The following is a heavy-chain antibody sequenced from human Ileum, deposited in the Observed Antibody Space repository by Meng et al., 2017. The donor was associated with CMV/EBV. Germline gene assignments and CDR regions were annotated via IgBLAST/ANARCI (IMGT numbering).Heavy chain of an antibody. Sequence: GESLKISCVASGFPFSNYWMHWVRQAPGKGLEWLSHIKTDGTDTTYADSVKGRFTISRDNAKNTLYLQMDSLRAEDTAVYYCPRHQKANWGQGTLVTVSS. CDR1: GFPFSNYW. V-gene: IGHV3-74*03. J-gene: IGHJ4*02. CDR2: IKTDGTDT. D-gene: IGHD5-24*01. CDR3: PRHQKAN.